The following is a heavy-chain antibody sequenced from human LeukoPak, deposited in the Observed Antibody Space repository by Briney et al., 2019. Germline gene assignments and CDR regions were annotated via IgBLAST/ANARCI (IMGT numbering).Heavy chain of an antibody. V-gene: IGHV3-23*01. CDR2: ISGSGTVT. Sequence: GGSLRLSCAPSGFTFSNYAMDWVRRAPGKGLEWDAAISGSGTVTYYVDSVKGRFTISRDNSKKTLNLQMNSLRVDDTAVYYCAKGHSSWDYHGMDVRGQGTTVTVSS. CDR1: GFTFSNYA. CDR3: AKGHSSWDYHGMDV. D-gene: IGHD6-13*01. J-gene: IGHJ6*02.